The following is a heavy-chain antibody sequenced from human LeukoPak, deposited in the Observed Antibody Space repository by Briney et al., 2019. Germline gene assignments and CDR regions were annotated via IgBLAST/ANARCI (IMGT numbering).Heavy chain of an antibody. V-gene: IGHV4-59*01. D-gene: IGHD5-18*01. CDR1: GGSISSYY. CDR2: IYYSGST. Sequence: SETLSLTCTVSGGSISSYYWSWIRQPPGKGLEWIGYIYYSGSTNYNPSLKSRVTISVDTSKNQFSLKLSSVTAADTAVYYCARTAYWYFDLWGRGTLVTVSS. J-gene: IGHJ2*01. CDR3: ARTAYWYFDL.